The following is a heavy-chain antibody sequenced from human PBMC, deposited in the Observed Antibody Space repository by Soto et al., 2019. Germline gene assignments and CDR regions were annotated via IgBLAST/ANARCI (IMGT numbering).Heavy chain of an antibody. CDR2: INQDGSKK. V-gene: IGHV3-7*01. D-gene: IGHD2-15*01. Sequence: PGGSLRLSCAASGFTFTTYWMTWVRQAPGKGLEWVANINQDGSKKYYVDSLMGRFTISRDNAQNSVYLEMNSLRVEGTAVYYCSRDNAAGWSTDVWGQGTTVTVSS. J-gene: IGHJ6*02. CDR3: SRDNAAGWSTDV. CDR1: GFTFTTYW.